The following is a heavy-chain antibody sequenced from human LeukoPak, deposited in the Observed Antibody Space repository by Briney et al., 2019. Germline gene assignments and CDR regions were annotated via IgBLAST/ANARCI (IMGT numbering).Heavy chain of an antibody. D-gene: IGHD2-2*01. CDR3: AKVLTPYQQHGFDY. V-gene: IGHV3-23*01. J-gene: IGHJ4*02. Sequence: GGSLRLSSAASGFTFSSYAMSWVRQAPGKGLEWVSAISGSGGSTYYADSVKGRFTISRDNSKNTLYLQMNSLRAEHTAVYYCAKVLTPYQQHGFDYWGQGTLVTVSS. CDR1: GFTFSSYA. CDR2: ISGSGGST.